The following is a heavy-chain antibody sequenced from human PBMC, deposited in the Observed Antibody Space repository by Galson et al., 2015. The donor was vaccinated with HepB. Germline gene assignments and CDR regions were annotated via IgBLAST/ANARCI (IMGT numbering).Heavy chain of an antibody. J-gene: IGHJ4*02. CDR2: ISGSGGST. D-gene: IGHD2-2*02. CDR3: AKDRGYCSSTSCYTSDY. Sequence: SLRLSCAASGFTFSSYAMSWVRQAPGKGLEWVPAISGSGGSTYYADSVKGRFTISRDNSKNTLYLQMNSLRAEDTAVYYCAKDRGYCSSTSCYTSDYWGQGTLVTVSS. V-gene: IGHV3-23*01. CDR1: GFTFSSYA.